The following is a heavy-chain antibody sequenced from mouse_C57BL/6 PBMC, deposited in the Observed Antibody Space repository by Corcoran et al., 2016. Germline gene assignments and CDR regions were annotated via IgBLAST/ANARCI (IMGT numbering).Heavy chain of an antibody. J-gene: IGHJ1*03. Sequence: EIQLQQYEAELVRHGSSVKMSCNTSGYTFTSYCINWVKQRPGQGVEWIGDIYIGNGYTEYNEKCKGKATLTSDTSSSTAYMQLSSLTSEDSAIYFCAREYYYGNWYVDVWGTGTTVIVS. D-gene: IGHD1-1*01. V-gene: IGHV1-58*01. CDR1: GYTFTSYC. CDR3: AREYYYGNWYVDV. CDR2: IYIGNGYT.